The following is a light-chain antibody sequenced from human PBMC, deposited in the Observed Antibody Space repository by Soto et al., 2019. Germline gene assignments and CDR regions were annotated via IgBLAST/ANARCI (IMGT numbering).Light chain of an antibody. CDR1: SSNIGSNY. J-gene: IGLJ3*02. V-gene: IGLV1-47*03. Sequence: QSVLTQPPSASGIPGQRVTISCSGSSSNIGSNYVYWYQQLPGTAPKLLIYRNNQRPSGVPGRFSGSKAGTSASLAISGLWAEDGDDYYCAAWDDRLSGPVFGGGTKLTVL. CDR2: RNN. CDR3: AAWDDRLSGPV.